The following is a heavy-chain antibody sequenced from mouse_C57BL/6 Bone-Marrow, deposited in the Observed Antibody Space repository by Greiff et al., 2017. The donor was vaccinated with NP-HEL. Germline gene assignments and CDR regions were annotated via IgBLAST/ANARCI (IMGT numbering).Heavy chain of an antibody. V-gene: IGHV1-75*01. CDR1: GYTFTDYY. Sequence: VQGVESGPELVKPGASVKISCKASGYTFTDYYINWVKQRPGQGLEWIGWIFPGSGSTYYNEKFKGKATLTVDKSSSTAYMLLSSLTSEDSAVYFCARSGYYGSSPYAMDYWGQGTSVTVSS. CDR2: IFPGSGST. CDR3: ARSGYYGSSPYAMDY. J-gene: IGHJ4*01. D-gene: IGHD1-1*01.